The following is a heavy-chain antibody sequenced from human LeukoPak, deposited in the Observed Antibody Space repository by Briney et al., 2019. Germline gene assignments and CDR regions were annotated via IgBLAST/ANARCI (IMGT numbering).Heavy chain of an antibody. CDR3: ARGVAVAGTDY. CDR2: LKQDGSEI. V-gene: IGHV3-7*01. D-gene: IGHD6-19*01. J-gene: IGHJ4*02. Sequence: GGSLRLSCVASDFTFSNYWMSWVRQAPGKGLEWVGNLKQDGSEIYYLDSVKGRFTISRDNAKNTLYLQMNTLRPEDTAIYYCARGVAVAGTDYWGQGILVTVSS. CDR1: DFTFSNYW.